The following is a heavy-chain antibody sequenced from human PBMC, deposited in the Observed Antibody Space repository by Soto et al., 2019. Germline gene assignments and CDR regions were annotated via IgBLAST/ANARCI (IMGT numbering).Heavy chain of an antibody. Sequence: EVQLLESGGGLGQPGGSRRLSCAASGFTFRIYAMSWVRQVPGKGREWVSTISDSADSAYYADSVKGRFTISGDNSTNTIDLQRNRLRAEDTDVYECARPYGSTIGDALDLWGQGTTVTVSS. D-gene: IGHD3-9*01. CDR1: GFTFRIYA. V-gene: IGHV3-23*01. J-gene: IGHJ3*01. CDR3: ARPYGSTIGDALDL. CDR2: ISDSADSA.